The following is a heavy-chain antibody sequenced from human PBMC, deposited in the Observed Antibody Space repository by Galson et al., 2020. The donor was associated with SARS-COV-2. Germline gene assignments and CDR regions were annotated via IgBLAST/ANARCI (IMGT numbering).Heavy chain of an antibody. D-gene: IGHD6-19*01. Sequence: ASETLSLTCSVSGGSISSVGYYWSWIRQHPGKGLEWIGYIYHSWSTYYNPSLKSRLTISVDTSKNQFSLNLSSVTAADTAVYYCARLHRSGWGGRYYYGMDVWGQGTTVTVSS. J-gene: IGHJ6*02. CDR1: GGSISSVGYY. V-gene: IGHV4-31*03. CDR3: ARLHRSGWGGRYYYGMDV. CDR2: IYHSWST.